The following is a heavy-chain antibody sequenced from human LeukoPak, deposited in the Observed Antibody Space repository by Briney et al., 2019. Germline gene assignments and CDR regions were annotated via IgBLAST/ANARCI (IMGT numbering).Heavy chain of an antibody. CDR1: GGSFSGYY. CDR3: ARGFRQLLRRGYYFDY. CDR2: INHSGST. J-gene: IGHJ4*02. D-gene: IGHD2-2*01. V-gene: IGHV4-34*01. Sequence: SETLSLTRAVYGGSFSGYYWSWIRQPPGKGLEWIGEINHSGSTNYNPSLKSRVTISVDTSKNQFSLKLSSVTAADTAVYYCARGFRQLLRRGYYFDYWGQGTLVTVSS.